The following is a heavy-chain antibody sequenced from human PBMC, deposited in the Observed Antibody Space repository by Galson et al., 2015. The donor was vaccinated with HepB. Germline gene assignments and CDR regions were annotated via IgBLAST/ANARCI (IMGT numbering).Heavy chain of an antibody. CDR3: ARESEAPITMVRGGDLDY. CDR1: GFTFSSYG. J-gene: IGHJ4*02. V-gene: IGHV3-30*19. D-gene: IGHD3-10*01. Sequence: LRLSCAASGFTFSSYGMHWVRQAPGKGLEWVAVIWYDGSNKYYADSVKGRFTISRDNSKNTLYLQMNSLRAEDTAVYYCARESEAPITMVRGGDLDYWGQGTLVTVSS. CDR2: IWYDGSNK.